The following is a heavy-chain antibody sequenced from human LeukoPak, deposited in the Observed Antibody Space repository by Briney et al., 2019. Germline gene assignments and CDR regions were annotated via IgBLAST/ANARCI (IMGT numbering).Heavy chain of an antibody. CDR1: GFTLSSYE. V-gene: IGHV3-48*03. D-gene: IGHD3-10*01. CDR2: IDYSGGSS. CDR3: ARASITMARGELVFYFDY. Sequence: GGSLRLSCTVSGFTLSSYEMSWIRQAPGKGLEGVSSIDYSGGSSYYADSVKGRFTISRDNAKNSLYLQINSLRAEDTAVYYCARASITMARGELVFYFDYWGQGTLVTVSS. J-gene: IGHJ4*02.